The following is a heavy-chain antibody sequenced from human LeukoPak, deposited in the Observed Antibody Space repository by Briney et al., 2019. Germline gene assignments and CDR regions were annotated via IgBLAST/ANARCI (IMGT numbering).Heavy chain of an antibody. CDR1: GGSFSGYY. V-gene: IGHV4-34*01. J-gene: IGHJ3*02. Sequence: NPSETLSLTCAVYGGSFSGYYWSWIRQPPGKGLEWIGEINHSGSTNYNPSLKSRVTMSVDTSKNQFSLKLSSVTAADTAVYYCASSPLYYDILTGYYPYDAFDIWGQGTMVTVSS. CDR3: ASSPLYYDILTGYYPYDAFDI. D-gene: IGHD3-9*01. CDR2: INHSGST.